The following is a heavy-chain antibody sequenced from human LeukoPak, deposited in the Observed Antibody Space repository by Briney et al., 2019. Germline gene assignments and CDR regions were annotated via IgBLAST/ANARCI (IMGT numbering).Heavy chain of an antibody. CDR3: AKDAIQLWPHLDPDY. CDR2: ISYDGSNK. Sequence: GGSLRLSCAASGFTFSSYGMHWVRQAPGKGLEWVAVISYDGSNKYYADSVKGRFTNSRDNSKNTLYLQMNSLRAEDTAVYYCAKDAIQLWPHLDPDYWGQGTLVTVSS. CDR1: GFTFSSYG. J-gene: IGHJ4*02. D-gene: IGHD5-18*01. V-gene: IGHV3-30*18.